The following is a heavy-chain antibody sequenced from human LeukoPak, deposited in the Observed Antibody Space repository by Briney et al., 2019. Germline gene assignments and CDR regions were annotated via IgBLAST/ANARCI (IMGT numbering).Heavy chain of an antibody. Sequence: GGSLRLSCEASGFTFSSYAMTWVRLAPGKGLEWVSAITNSGGGTYYADSVKGRFTISRDNSKNTLYLQMNSLKAEDTAVYYCVKFVGAKGYWGQGTLVTVSS. V-gene: IGHV3-23*01. CDR1: GFTFSSYA. D-gene: IGHD1-26*01. J-gene: IGHJ4*02. CDR2: ITNSGGGT. CDR3: VKFVGAKGY.